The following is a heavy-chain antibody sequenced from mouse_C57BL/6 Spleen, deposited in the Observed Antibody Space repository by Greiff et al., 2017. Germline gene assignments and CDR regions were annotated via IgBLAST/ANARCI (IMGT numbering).Heavy chain of an antibody. J-gene: IGHJ2*01. Sequence: VQLQQPGAELVKPGSSVKLSCKASGYTFTSYWLQWVKQRPGQGLEWIGEIDPSDSYTNYNQKFKGKATLTVDTSSSTAYMQLSSLTSEDSAVYYCARGGLGRNYFDYWGQGTTLTVSS. CDR1: GYTFTSYW. D-gene: IGHD2-4*01. CDR3: ARGGLGRNYFDY. CDR2: IDPSDSYT. V-gene: IGHV1-50*01.